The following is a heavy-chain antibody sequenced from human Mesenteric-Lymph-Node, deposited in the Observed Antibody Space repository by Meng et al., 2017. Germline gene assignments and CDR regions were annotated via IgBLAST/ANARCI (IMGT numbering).Heavy chain of an antibody. D-gene: IGHD6-13*01. V-gene: IGHV3-30*01. CDR1: GFTFSTYA. J-gene: IGHJ4*02. Sequence: GESLKISCAASGFTFSTYAMHWVRQAPGKGLEWVAVMSYDGSNKYYADSVKGRFTISRDNSKNTLYLQMNSLRAEDTAVYYCARVPAQYNSRQLGHFDYWGQGTLVTVSS. CDR2: MSYDGSNK. CDR3: ARVPAQYNSRQLGHFDY.